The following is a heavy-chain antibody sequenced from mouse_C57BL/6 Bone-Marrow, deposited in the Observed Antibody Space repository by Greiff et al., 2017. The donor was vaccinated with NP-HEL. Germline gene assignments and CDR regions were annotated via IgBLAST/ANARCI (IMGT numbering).Heavy chain of an antibody. CDR3: ARRRYDPFAY. V-gene: IGHV1-50*01. D-gene: IGHD2-3*01. CDR1: GYTFTSYW. J-gene: IGHJ3*01. CDR2: IDPSDSYT. Sequence: VQLQQPGAELVKPGASVKLSCKASGYTFTSYWMQWVKQRPGQGLEWIGEIDPSDSYTNYNQKFKGKATLTVDTSSSTAYMQLSSLTSEDSAVYYCARRRYDPFAYWGQGTLVTVSA.